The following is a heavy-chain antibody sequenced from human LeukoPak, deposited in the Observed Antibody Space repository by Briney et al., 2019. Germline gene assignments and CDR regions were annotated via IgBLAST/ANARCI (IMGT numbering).Heavy chain of an antibody. CDR1: GFTFSSYA. CDR2: ISGSGGST. Sequence: GGSLRLSCAASGFTFSSYAMSWVRQAPGKGLEWVSAISGSGGSTYYADSVKGRFTISRDNSKNTLYLQMNSLRAEDTAVYYCAKLSFVWGSYRHFDYWGQGTLVTVSS. J-gene: IGHJ4*02. V-gene: IGHV3-23*01. D-gene: IGHD3-16*02. CDR3: AKLSFVWGSYRHFDY.